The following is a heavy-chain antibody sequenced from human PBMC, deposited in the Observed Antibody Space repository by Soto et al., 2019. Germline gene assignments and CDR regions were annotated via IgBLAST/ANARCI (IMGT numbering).Heavy chain of an antibody. Sequence: QVQLQESGPGLVKPSQTLSLTCAVSGVSINTGGYSWNWIRQSPGKALEWMGHICQSGSTYYKPSLKGRITISVDMSNNDFSLEVTSVSPADTAVYFCARGDYNEYFDFWGQGALVTFSS. J-gene: IGHJ4*02. CDR1: GVSINTGGYS. CDR3: ARGDYNEYFDF. CDR2: ICQSGST. V-gene: IGHV4-30-2*06. D-gene: IGHD4-4*01.